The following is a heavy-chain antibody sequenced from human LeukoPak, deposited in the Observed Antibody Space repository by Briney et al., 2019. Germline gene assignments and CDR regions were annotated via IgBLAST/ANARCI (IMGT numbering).Heavy chain of an antibody. CDR1: GFTFSSYA. D-gene: IGHD2-2*01. CDR2: ISGSGGST. Sequence: PGGSLRLSCAASGFTFSSYAMGWVRQAPGKGLGWVSAISGSGGSTYYADSVKGRFTISRDNSKNTLYLQMNSLRAEDTAVYYCAKSPFLRAAMVSLYYFDYWGQGTLVTVSS. V-gene: IGHV3-23*01. J-gene: IGHJ4*02. CDR3: AKSPFLRAAMVSLYYFDY.